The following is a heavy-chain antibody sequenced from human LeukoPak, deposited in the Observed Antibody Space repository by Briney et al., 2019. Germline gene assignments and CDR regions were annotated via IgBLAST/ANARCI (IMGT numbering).Heavy chain of an antibody. V-gene: IGHV5-51*01. CDR3: ARLPRGGDYYFDY. CDR2: IYPGDSDT. D-gene: IGHD4-17*01. J-gene: IGHJ4*02. Sequence: GESLKISCKGSGYIFTSYWIGWVRQMPGKGLEWMGIIYPGDSDTRYSPSFQGQVTISADKSISTAYLPSSSLKASDTALYYCARLPRGGDYYFDYWGQGTLVTVSS. CDR1: GYIFTSYW.